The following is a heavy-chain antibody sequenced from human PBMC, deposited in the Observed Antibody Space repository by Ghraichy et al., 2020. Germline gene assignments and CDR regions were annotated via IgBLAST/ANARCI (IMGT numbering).Heavy chain of an antibody. CDR2: MNPNSGNT. CDR3: ARPRDCTNGVCYPDFDY. Sequence: ASVNVSCKTSGYTFTSYDINWVRQATGQGLEWMGWMNPNSGNTGYAQEFQGRVTMTKNASISTAYMELSSLRSEDAAIYYCARPRDCTNGVCYPDFDYWGQGTLVTVSS. J-gene: IGHJ4*02. CDR1: GYTFTSYD. D-gene: IGHD2-8*01. V-gene: IGHV1-8*01.